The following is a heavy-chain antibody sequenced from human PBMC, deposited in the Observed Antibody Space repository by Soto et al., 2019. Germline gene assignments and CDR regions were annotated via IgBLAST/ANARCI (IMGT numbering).Heavy chain of an antibody. CDR3: ARSEDNYFYDSSGYYYYYYGMDV. J-gene: IGHJ6*02. CDR1: GYSFTSYW. D-gene: IGHD3-22*01. CDR2: IYPGDSDT. Sequence: GESLKISCKGSGYSFTSYWIGWVRQMPGKGLEWMGIIYPGDSDTRYSTSFQGQVTISADKSISTAYLQWSSLKASDTAVYYCARSEDNYFYDSSGYYYYYYGMDVWGQGTTVTVSS. V-gene: IGHV5-51*01.